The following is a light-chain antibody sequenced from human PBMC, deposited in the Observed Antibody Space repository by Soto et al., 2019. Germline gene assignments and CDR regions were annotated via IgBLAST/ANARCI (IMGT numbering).Light chain of an antibody. Sequence: EIVMTQSPGTLSVSPGERATLSCMASQSVRSNLAWYQQKPGQAPRLLIYGASTRATGIPAGLSGSGSGTEFTLTISSLQSEDFAVYYCQQYANSPITFGQGTRLEIK. J-gene: IGKJ5*01. V-gene: IGKV3-15*01. CDR2: GAS. CDR3: QQYANSPIT. CDR1: QSVRSN.